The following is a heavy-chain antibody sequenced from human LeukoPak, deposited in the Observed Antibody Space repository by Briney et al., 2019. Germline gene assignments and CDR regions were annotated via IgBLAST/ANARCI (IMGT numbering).Heavy chain of an antibody. CDR1: EFTGFTFSGSA. D-gene: IGHD5-12*01. Sequence: GGSLRLSCAASEFTGFTFSGSAMHWVRQASGKGLEWVGRIRSKADSYATAYVASVKGRFTISRDDSKDTTYLQMNSLKTEDTAVYDCTRLRLIGGYDWEAFDIWGQGTMVTVSS. CDR2: IRSKADSYAT. CDR3: TRLRLIGGYDWEAFDI. J-gene: IGHJ3*02. V-gene: IGHV3-73*01.